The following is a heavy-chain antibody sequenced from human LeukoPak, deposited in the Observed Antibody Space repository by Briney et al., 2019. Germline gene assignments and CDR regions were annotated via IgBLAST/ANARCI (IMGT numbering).Heavy chain of an antibody. J-gene: IGHJ3*02. Sequence: SETLSLTCTVSGGSISSYYWSWIRQPAGKGLEWIGRIYTSGSTNYNPSLKSRVTMSVDTSKNQFSLKLSSVTAADTAVYYCAREKEILWFGELLGGAFDIWGQGTMVTVSS. CDR2: IYTSGST. D-gene: IGHD3-10*01. CDR3: AREKEILWFGELLGGAFDI. CDR1: GGSISSYY. V-gene: IGHV4-4*07.